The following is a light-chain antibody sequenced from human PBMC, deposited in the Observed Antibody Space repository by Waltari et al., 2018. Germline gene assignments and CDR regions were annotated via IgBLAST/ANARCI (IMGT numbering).Light chain of an antibody. J-gene: IGKJ3*01. Sequence: AIQLTQSPSSLSASVGNRVTITCRASQGIRTTLVWYQQQPGKTPTLLIYAASILESGVPSRFSCSGSGTDFTLTISSLQPVDFAAYYCQQFYRAPFTFGPGTTVDF. CDR3: QQFYRAPFT. CDR1: QGIRTT. V-gene: IGKV1-13*02. CDR2: AAS.